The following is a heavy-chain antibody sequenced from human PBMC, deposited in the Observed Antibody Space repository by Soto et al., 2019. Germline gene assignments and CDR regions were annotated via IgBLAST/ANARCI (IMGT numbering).Heavy chain of an antibody. CDR2: ISDYNGNA. Sequence: ASVKVSCKTSGYNFKNYVISWVRQAPGRGLEWMGQISDYNGNADYAQKLQGRVSMTADTSTNTAYMELRSLRSDDTAVYYCARAPGSFYYFFEYWGQGTLVTASS. V-gene: IGHV1-18*01. J-gene: IGHJ4*02. D-gene: IGHD3-22*01. CDR1: GYNFKNYV. CDR3: ARAPGSFYYFFEY.